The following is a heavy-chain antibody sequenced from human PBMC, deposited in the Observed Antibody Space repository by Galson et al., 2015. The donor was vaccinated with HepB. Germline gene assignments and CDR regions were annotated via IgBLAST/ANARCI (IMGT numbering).Heavy chain of an antibody. Sequence: SLRLSCAASGFTFSSYSMNWVRQAPGKGLEWVSSISSSSSYIYYADSVKGRFTISRDNAKNSLYLQMDSLRAEDTAVYYCARAYPTYYYDSRGQGKSFLFDYWGQGTLVTVSS. J-gene: IGHJ4*02. CDR1: GFTFSSYS. CDR2: ISSSSSYI. V-gene: IGHV3-21*01. CDR3: ARAYPTYYYDSRGQGKSFLFDY. D-gene: IGHD3-22*01.